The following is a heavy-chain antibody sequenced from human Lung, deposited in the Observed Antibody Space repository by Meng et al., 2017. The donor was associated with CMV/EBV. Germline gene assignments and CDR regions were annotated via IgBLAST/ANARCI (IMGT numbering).Heavy chain of an antibody. V-gene: IGHV3-20*04. CDR3: ARGGCSSGWYGNYIDY. D-gene: IGHD6-19*01. Sequence: ESXKIPCSAPGFAFDDYGMSWVRQAPGKGLGWDSGINWYGGSTGYADSVKGRFTITRDNAKNSLYLQMNSVRDEDTTLYYCARGGCSSGWYGNYIDYLGQGXMVTVSS. J-gene: IGHJ4*02. CDR2: INWYGGST. CDR1: GFAFDDYG.